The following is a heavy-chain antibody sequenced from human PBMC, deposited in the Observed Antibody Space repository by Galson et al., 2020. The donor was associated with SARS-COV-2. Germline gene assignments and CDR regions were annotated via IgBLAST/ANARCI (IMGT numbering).Heavy chain of an antibody. J-gene: IGHJ3*01. CDR3: ARDLSSGLTGSIGGGSDALDF. CDR1: GFAFSNYE. Sequence: GGSLRLSCTASGFAFSNYEMHWVRQAPNKGLQWVALISSDEDIKNYADSVKGRFTISRDNSRNRMFLQMNSLRDGDTALYYCARDLSSGLTGSIGGGSDALDFWGQGTMVSVSS. V-gene: IGHV3-30*03. CDR2: ISSDEDIK. D-gene: IGHD6-6*01.